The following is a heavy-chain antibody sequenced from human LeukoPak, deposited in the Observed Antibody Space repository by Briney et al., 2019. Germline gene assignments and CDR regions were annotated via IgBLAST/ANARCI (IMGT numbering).Heavy chain of an antibody. J-gene: IGHJ4*02. CDR3: ARGAGTYYDYVWGSYRYRYFDY. V-gene: IGHV4-34*01. CDR2: IYHSGRT. D-gene: IGHD3-16*02. CDR1: GGSFSGYY. Sequence: PSETLSLTCAVYGGSFSGYYWGWIRQPPGKGLEWIGSIYHSGRTFYNPSLKSRVTISVDTSKNQFSLKLSSVTAADTAVYYCARGAGTYYDYVWGSYRYRYFDYWGQGTLVTVSS.